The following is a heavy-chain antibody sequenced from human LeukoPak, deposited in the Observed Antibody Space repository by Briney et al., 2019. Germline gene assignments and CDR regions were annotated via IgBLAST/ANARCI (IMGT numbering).Heavy chain of an antibody. CDR2: IWYDGSNK. J-gene: IGHJ6*02. CDR3: ARDRVVPAAIDHYGMDV. V-gene: IGHV3-33*08. CDR1: GFTFSSYS. D-gene: IGHD2-2*01. Sequence: GGSLRLSCAASGFTFSSYSMNWVRQAPGKGLEWVAVIWYDGSNKYYADSVKGRFTISRDNSKNTLYLQMNSLRAEDTAVYYCARDRVVPAAIDHYGMDVWGQGTTVTVSS.